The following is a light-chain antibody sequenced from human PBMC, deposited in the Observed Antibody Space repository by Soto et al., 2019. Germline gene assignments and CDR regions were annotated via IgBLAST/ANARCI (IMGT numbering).Light chain of an antibody. Sequence: EILMTQSPATLSVSPGERATLSCRASQSLSRNLAWYQQKPGQAPRLLIYGASTRASGVPARFSGSGSGTEFTLTIRSLQSEDFALFYYLHYDAWTPAFTFGPGNDVDL. V-gene: IGKV3-15*01. CDR3: LHYDAWTPAFT. J-gene: IGKJ3*01. CDR2: GAS. CDR1: QSLSRN.